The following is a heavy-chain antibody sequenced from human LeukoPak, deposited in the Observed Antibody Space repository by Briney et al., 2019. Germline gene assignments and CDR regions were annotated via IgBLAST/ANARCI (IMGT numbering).Heavy chain of an antibody. CDR3: ARGETMDV. CDR2: INEDGSEK. V-gene: IGHV3-7*01. Sequence: PGGSLRLSCVALEFSFETYWMSWVRQAPGKGPEWVANINEDGSEKHYVGSVRGRFTISRDNADNSLHLQMNSLRPEVMAVYYCARGETMDVWGKGTTVTVSS. CDR1: EFSFETYW. D-gene: IGHD5-24*01. J-gene: IGHJ6*03.